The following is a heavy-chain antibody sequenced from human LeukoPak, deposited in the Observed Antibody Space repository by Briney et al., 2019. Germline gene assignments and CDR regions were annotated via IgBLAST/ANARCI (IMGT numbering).Heavy chain of an antibody. D-gene: IGHD3-22*01. CDR3: ATGGVHYYDSSADY. CDR1: GFTFSDYY. CDR2: ISSSGSNI. J-gene: IGHJ4*02. Sequence: GGSLRLSCAASGFTFSDYYMSWIRQAPGKGLEWVPYISSSGSNIYYADSVKGRFTISRDNAKNSLYLQMDSLRGEDTAVYYCATGGVHYYDSSADYWGQGTLVTVSS. V-gene: IGHV3-11*04.